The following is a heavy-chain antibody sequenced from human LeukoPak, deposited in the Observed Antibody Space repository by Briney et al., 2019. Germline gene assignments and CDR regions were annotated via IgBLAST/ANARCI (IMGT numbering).Heavy chain of an antibody. CDR1: GFTFTSYW. CDR2: ISYDGSNK. D-gene: IGHD6-25*01. CDR3: AKAFRGQRYYFDY. Sequence: GGSLRLSCAASGFTFTSYWMTWVRQAPGKGLEWVAVISYDGSNKYYADSVKGRFTISRDNSKNTLYMEMNSLRAEDTAVYYCAKAFRGQRYYFDYWGQGTLVTVSS. J-gene: IGHJ4*02. V-gene: IGHV3-30*18.